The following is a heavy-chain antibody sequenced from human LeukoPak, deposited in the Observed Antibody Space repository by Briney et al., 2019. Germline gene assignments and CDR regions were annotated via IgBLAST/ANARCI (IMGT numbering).Heavy chain of an antibody. Sequence: SETLSLTCAVYCGSFSGYYWSWIRQPPGKGLEWIGEINHSGSTNYNPSLKSRVTISVDTSKNQVSLKLSSVTAADTAVYYCARDGLAAATLHWCFNVWGGGTLVTVYS. CDR1: CGSFSGYY. J-gene: IGHJ2*01. D-gene: IGHD6-25*01. V-gene: IGHV4-34*01. CDR3: ARDGLAAATLHWCFNV. CDR2: INHSGST.